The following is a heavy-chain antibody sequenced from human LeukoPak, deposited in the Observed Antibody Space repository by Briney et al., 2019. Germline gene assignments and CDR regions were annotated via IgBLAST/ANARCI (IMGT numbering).Heavy chain of an antibody. CDR2: TYYSGST. CDR1: GGSISSYY. V-gene: IGHV4-59*01. D-gene: IGHD1-26*01. CDR3: ARDLFRRSALGF. J-gene: IGHJ4*02. Sequence: SETLSLTCTVSGGSISSYYWSWIRQPPGKGLEWIGYTYYSGSTNYNPSLKSRVTISVDTSKNQFSLKLSSVTAADTAVYYCARDLFRRSALGFWGQGTLVTVSS.